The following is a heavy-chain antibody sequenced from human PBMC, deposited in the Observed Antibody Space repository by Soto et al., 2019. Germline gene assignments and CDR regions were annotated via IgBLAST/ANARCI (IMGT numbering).Heavy chain of an antibody. J-gene: IGHJ4*02. Sequence: EVQLVESGGGLVRPGGPLRLSCAASGFTFSIAWMSWVRQAPGKGLEWVGRIKSKTDGGATDYAAPVKGRFTISRDDSKNTLWLQMNSLKTEDTAVYYCTVYGGNGAFDSWGQGTLVTVSS. CDR3: TVYGGNGAFDS. CDR2: IKSKTDGGAT. V-gene: IGHV3-15*01. CDR1: GFTFSIAW. D-gene: IGHD4-17*01.